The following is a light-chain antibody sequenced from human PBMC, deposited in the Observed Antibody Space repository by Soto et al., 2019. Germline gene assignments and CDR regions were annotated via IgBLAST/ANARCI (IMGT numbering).Light chain of an antibody. CDR3: QQRSDRLPIT. CDR1: QTVSSNY. CDR2: GAS. V-gene: IGKV3D-20*02. J-gene: IGKJ5*01. Sequence: EIVMTQSPATLSVSPGERATLSCRASQTVSSNYLAWCQQRPGQAPRLLIYGASTRAAGIPDRFSGSGSGTDFTLTISSLEPEDSAVYYCQQRSDRLPITFGQGTRLEI.